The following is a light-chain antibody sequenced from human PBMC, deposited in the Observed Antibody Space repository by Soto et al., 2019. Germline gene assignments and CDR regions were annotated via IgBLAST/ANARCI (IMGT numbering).Light chain of an antibody. CDR2: RNN. CDR3: AAWDDSLSGRV. V-gene: IGLV1-47*01. Sequence: QSALTQPPSASGTPGQRVTISCSGSSSNIGSNYVYWYQQLPGTAPKLLIYRNNQRPSGVPDRFSGSKSGTSASLAICGLRSEDEADYYCAAWDDSLSGRVFGTGTKVTVL. J-gene: IGLJ1*01. CDR1: SSNIGSNY.